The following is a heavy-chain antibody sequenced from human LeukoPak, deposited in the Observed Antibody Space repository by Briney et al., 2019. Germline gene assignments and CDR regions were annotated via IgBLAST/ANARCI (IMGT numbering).Heavy chain of an antibody. CDR3: ARGRWERYDFWSGYGYYYYMDV. D-gene: IGHD3-3*01. J-gene: IGHJ6*03. Sequence: SETLSLTCAVYGGSFSGYYWSWIRQPPGKGLEWIGEINHSGSTNYNPSLKSRVTISVDTSKNQFSLKLSSVTAADTAVYYCARGRWERYDFWSGYGYYYYMDVWGKGTTVTVSS. CDR1: GGSFSGYY. CDR2: INHSGST. V-gene: IGHV4-34*01.